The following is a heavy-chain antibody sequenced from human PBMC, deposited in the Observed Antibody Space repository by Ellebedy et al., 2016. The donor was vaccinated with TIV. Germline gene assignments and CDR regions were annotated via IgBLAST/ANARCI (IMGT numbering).Heavy chain of an antibody. Sequence: GESLKISCAASGFTFSSYDMHWVRQAPGTGLEWVSGIGFAGETYYPDSVKGRFTISRENAKNALYLQMNSLRAGDTAVYYCARGAVGYTGAFDTWGQGTMVTVSS. D-gene: IGHD5-18*01. CDR2: IGFAGET. J-gene: IGHJ3*02. V-gene: IGHV3-13*01. CDR3: ARGAVGYTGAFDT. CDR1: GFTFSSYD.